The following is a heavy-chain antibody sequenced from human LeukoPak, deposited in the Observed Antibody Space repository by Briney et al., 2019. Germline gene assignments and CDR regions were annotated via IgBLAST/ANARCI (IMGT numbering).Heavy chain of an antibody. J-gene: IGHJ4*02. CDR3: ARHRDGEPPTGPDY. D-gene: IGHD5-24*01. CDR1: GYTFTSYG. V-gene: IGHV1-18*01. CDR2: ISAYNGNT. Sequence: ASVKVSCKASGYTFTSYGISWVRQAPGQGLEWMGWISAYNGNTNYAQKLQGRVTMTTDTSTSTAYMELRSLRSEDTAVYYCARHRDGEPPTGPDYWGQGTLVTVSS.